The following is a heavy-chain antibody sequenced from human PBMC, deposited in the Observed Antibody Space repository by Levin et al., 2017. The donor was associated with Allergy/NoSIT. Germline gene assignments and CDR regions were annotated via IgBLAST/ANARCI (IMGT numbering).Heavy chain of an antibody. CDR1: GFTFSSYA. Sequence: GGSLRLSCAASGFTFSSYAMSWVRQAPGKGLEWVSAISGSGGSTYYADSVKGRFTISRDNSKNTLYLQMNSLRAEDTAVYYCAKDLNRYFDWLLYPFFDYWGQGTLVTVSS. J-gene: IGHJ4*02. CDR3: AKDLNRYFDWLLYPFFDY. V-gene: IGHV3-23*01. D-gene: IGHD3-9*01. CDR2: ISGSGGST.